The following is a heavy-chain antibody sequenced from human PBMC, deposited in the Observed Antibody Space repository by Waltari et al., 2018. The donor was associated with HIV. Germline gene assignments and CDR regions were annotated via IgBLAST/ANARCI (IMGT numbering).Heavy chain of an antibody. J-gene: IGHJ4*02. CDR3: AKDIRPRPYYYDSSGYYEYYFDY. CDR1: GFTFDDYA. CDR2: ISWERGST. Sequence: EVQLVESGGGLVQPGRSLRLSCAASGFTFDDYAMHWVRQAPGKGLDWVSGISWERGSTGYAESVKVRFTISRDNANNSLYLQMNILRAEDTAWYYCAKDIRPRPYYYDSSGYYEYYFDYWGQGTLVTVSS. V-gene: IGHV3-9*01. D-gene: IGHD3-22*01.